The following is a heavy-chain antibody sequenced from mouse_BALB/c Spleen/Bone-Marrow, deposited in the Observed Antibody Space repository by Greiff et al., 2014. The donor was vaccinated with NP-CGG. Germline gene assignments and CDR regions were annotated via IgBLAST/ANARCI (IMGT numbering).Heavy chain of an antibody. CDR2: IKPSSGYT. V-gene: IGHV1-4*02. J-gene: IGHJ4*01. CDR3: ARRYGNFYGMDY. CDR1: GYTFKTYT. Sequence: QVQLKESAAELARPGASVKMSCKASGYTFKTYTMHWVRQRPGQGLEWIGYIKPSSGYTEYNQKFRDKSTLTADKSSSTASMQLNSLTSEYSAVYFCARRYGNFYGMDYWGQGTSVTVSS. D-gene: IGHD2-10*02.